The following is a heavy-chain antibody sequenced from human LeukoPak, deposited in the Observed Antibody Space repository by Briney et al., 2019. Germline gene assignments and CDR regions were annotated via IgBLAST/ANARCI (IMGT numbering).Heavy chain of an antibody. J-gene: IGHJ4*02. CDR2: IKSDGTST. D-gene: IGHD1-26*01. Sequence: PGGSLRLSCTASGFTFSNHWMQWVRQAPGKGLMWVSRIKSDGTSTTYADSVKGRFTISRDNAKNTLFLQMTGLRVEDTAMYYCTRPDWATGSYDEFWGQGTRVTVSS. V-gene: IGHV3-74*03. CDR1: GFTFSNHW. CDR3: TRPDWATGSYDEF.